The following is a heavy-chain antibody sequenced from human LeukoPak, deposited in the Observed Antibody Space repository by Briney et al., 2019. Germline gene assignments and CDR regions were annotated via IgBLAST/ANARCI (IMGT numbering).Heavy chain of an antibody. D-gene: IGHD3-22*01. CDR2: IIPIFGTA. V-gene: IGHV1-69*05. CDR3: ARDLGGPVSHYYDSSGYANDAFDI. Sequence: SVKVSCKASGGTFSSYAISWVRQAPGQGLEWMGRIIPIFGTANYAQKFQGRVTITTDESTSTAYMELSSLRSEDTAVYYCARDLGGPVSHYYDSSGYANDAFDIWGQGTMVSVSS. J-gene: IGHJ3*02. CDR1: GGTFSSYA.